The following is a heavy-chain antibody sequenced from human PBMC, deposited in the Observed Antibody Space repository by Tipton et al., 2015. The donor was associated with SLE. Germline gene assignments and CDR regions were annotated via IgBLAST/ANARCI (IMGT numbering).Heavy chain of an antibody. CDR3: ARSTSRPSFYYFYGLDV. D-gene: IGHD3-16*02. V-gene: IGHV4-59*11. CDR2: LDYTGNT. Sequence: LRLSCTVSGGSISRHSWNWIRQPPGKGLQWIGYLDYTGNTNYSPSLKRRVTMSIDTSKNQFSLRLSSVTAADTAVYYCARSTSRPSFYYFYGLDVWGQGTTVTVSS. J-gene: IGHJ6*02. CDR1: GGSISRHS.